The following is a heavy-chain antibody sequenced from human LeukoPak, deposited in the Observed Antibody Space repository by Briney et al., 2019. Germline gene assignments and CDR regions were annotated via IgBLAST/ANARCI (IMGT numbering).Heavy chain of an antibody. Sequence: MSSETLSLTCAVSGGSISSSNWWSWVRQPPGKGLEWIGEIYHSGSTNYNPALKSRVTISVDKSKNQLSLKLSSVTAADTAVYYCASRMGSGSYTFDYWGQGTLVTVSS. J-gene: IGHJ4*02. D-gene: IGHD3-10*01. CDR2: IYHSGST. CDR3: ASRMGSGSYTFDY. CDR1: GGSISSSNW. V-gene: IGHV4-4*02.